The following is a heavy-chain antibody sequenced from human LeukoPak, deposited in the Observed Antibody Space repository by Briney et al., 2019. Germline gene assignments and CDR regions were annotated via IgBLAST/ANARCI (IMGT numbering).Heavy chain of an antibody. CDR3: AGERVTRGDCSSTSCYAYYFDY. D-gene: IGHD2-2*01. J-gene: IGHJ4*02. V-gene: IGHV3-74*01. CDR2: INSDGSST. Sequence: GGSLRLSCAASGFTFSSYWMHWVRQAPGKGLVWVSRINSDGSSTSYAESVKGRFTISRDNAKNTLYLQMNSLRAEDTAVYHCAGERVTRGDCSSTSCYAYYFDYWGQGALVTVSS. CDR1: GFTFSSYW.